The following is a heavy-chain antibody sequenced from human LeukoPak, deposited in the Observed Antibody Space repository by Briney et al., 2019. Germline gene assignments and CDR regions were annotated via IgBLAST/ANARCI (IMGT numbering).Heavy chain of an antibody. Sequence: PSETLSLACTVSGASISTRSNYWGWLRQPPGKGLEWIGSSYYSGSTYFNPSLQRRVTLSVDTSNSQFFLKLNSVTAADTAVYYCVRDYGDYARQYYYGMDVWGQGTTVTVSS. CDR3: VRDYGDYARQYYYGMDV. V-gene: IGHV4-39*01. CDR2: SYYSGST. CDR1: GASISTRSNY. D-gene: IGHD4-17*01. J-gene: IGHJ6*02.